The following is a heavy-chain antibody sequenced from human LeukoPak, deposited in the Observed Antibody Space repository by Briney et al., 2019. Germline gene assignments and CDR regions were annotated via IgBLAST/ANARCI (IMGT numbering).Heavy chain of an antibody. J-gene: IGHJ4*02. CDR2: IHTSGST. V-gene: IGHV4-4*07. CDR3: ARAPEFSSGWLLDC. CDR1: DGSISTYY. Sequence: PSETLSLTCTVSDGSISTYYWSWIRQSAGKGLEWIGRIHTSGSTDYNPSLRSRVTMSVDTSKNQFSLKVNSVTAADTGIYYCARAPEFSSGWLLDCWGQGSLVTVSS. D-gene: IGHD6-19*01.